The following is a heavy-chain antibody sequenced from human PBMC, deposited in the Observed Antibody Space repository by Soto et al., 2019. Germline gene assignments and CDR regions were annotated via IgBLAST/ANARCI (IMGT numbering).Heavy chain of an antibody. D-gene: IGHD1-1*01. J-gene: IGHJ4*02. CDR1: GGTFNNDA. Sequence: QVQLVQSGAEVKKPGSSVKVSCKASGGTFNNDAISWVQQAPGQRLEWMGGIVPLFGAPNYAPDFQGRVTITADESTTTVYMALSRLTSEDTAMYFCAKARGESPMVQDDFFDYWGQGTLVSVAS. V-gene: IGHV1-69*01. CDR2: IVPLFGAP. CDR3: AKARGESPMVQDDFFDY.